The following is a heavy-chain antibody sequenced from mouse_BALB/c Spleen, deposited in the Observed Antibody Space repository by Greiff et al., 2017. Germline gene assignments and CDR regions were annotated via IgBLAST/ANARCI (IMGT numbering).Heavy chain of an antibody. J-gene: IGHJ3*01. CDR2: IDPANGNT. V-gene: IGHV14-3*02. CDR1: GFNIKDTY. CDR3: ARGAYYGYDRGFAY. Sequence: VQLQQSGAELVKPGASVKLSCTASGFNIKDTYMHWVKQRPEQGLEWIGRIDPANGNTKYDPKFQGKATITADTSSNTAYLQLSSLTSEDTAVYYCARGAYYGYDRGFAYWGQGTLVTVSA. D-gene: IGHD2-9*01.